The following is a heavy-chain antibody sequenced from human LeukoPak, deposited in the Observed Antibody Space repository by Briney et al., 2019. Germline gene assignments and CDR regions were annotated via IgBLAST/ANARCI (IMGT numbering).Heavy chain of an antibody. CDR3: ANLLRWEPY. CDR1: GFTFSSYG. CDR2: ISYDGSNK. D-gene: IGHD4-23*01. J-gene: IGHJ4*02. V-gene: IGHV3-30*18. Sequence: GRSLRLPCAASGFTFSSYGMHWVRQAPGKGLEWVAVISYDGSNKYYADSVKGRFTISRDNSKNTLYLQMNSLRAEDTAVYYCANLLRWEPYWGQGTLVTVSS.